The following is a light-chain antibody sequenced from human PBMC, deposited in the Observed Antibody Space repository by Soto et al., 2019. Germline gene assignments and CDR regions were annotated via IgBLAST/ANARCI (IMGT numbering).Light chain of an antibody. V-gene: IGKV1-33*01. CDR3: QQYDNLPLT. CDR1: QDITNY. J-gene: IGKJ4*01. Sequence: DIPMTQSPSSLSASVGDRVTITCQASQDITNYLNWYHQKPGSAPKLLIYDASNLETGVPSRFSGSGSGTDFTLTISSLQPEDIGTYYCQQYDNLPLTFGGGTKVEIK. CDR2: DAS.